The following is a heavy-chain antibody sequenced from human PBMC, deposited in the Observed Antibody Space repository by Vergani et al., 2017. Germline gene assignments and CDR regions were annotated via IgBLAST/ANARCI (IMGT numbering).Heavy chain of an antibody. J-gene: IGHJ3*02. Sequence: EVQLVASGGGLVKPGGSLRLSCAASGFTFSSYSMNWVRQAPGKGLEWVSSISSSSSYIYYADSVKGRFTISRDNAKNSLYLQMNSLRAEDTAVYYCARPPVDYYGSGNAFDIWGQGTMVTVSS. D-gene: IGHD3-10*01. CDR3: ARPPVDYYGSGNAFDI. CDR2: ISSSSSYI. CDR1: GFTFSSYS. V-gene: IGHV3-21*01.